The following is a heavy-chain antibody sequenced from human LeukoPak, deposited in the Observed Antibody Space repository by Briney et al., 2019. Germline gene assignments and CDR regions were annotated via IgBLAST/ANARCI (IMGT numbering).Heavy chain of an antibody. Sequence: GGSLRLSCALSGLTVNDNYMSWVRQAPGKGLEWVSLIFPDGQTYYADFVQGRFSISRDMSRNILFLDMSSLRAEDTAVFFCARANPGYGDFDYWGQGTLVTVSS. CDR1: GLTVNDNY. J-gene: IGHJ4*02. CDR3: ARANPGYGDFDY. D-gene: IGHD4-17*01. V-gene: IGHV3-53*01. CDR2: IFPDGQT.